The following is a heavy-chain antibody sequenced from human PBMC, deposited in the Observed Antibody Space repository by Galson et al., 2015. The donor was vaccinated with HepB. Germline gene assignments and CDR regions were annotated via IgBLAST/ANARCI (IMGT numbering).Heavy chain of an antibody. CDR3: SKDGKVKYYYYYMDV. V-gene: IGHV3-9*01. J-gene: IGHJ6*03. CDR1: GFTFDDYA. CDR2: ISWNSASI. D-gene: IGHD4-23*01. Sequence: SLRLSCAASGFTFDDYAMHWVRQAPGKGLEWVSGISWNSASIDYADSVKGRFTISRDNAKNSLYLQMNSLRAEDTALYYCSKDGKVKYYYYYMDVWAKGPRSPSP.